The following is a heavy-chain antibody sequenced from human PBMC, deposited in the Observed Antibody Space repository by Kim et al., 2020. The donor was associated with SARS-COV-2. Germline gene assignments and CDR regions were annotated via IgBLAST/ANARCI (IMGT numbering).Heavy chain of an antibody. Sequence: ASVKVSCKVSGYTLTELSMHWVRQAPGKGLEWMGGFDPEDGETIYAQKFQGRVTMTEDTSTDTAYMELSSLRSEDTAVYYCATSSLDSGSYLRDAFDIWGQGTMVTVSS. CDR3: ATSSLDSGSYLRDAFDI. CDR1: GYTLTELS. CDR2: FDPEDGET. V-gene: IGHV1-24*01. D-gene: IGHD1-26*01. J-gene: IGHJ3*02.